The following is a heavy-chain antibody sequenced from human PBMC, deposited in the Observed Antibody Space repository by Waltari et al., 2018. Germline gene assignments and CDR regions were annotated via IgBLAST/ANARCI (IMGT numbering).Heavy chain of an antibody. CDR3: ARNPPFGDSLYYFDY. J-gene: IGHJ4*02. CDR2: IYTSGST. CDR1: GGSISSGSYY. D-gene: IGHD2-21*01. V-gene: IGHV4-61*09. Sequence: QVQLQESGPGLVKPSQTLSLTCTVSGGSISSGSYYWSWIRQPAGKGLEWIGYIYTSGSTNDNPSLKSRVTISVDTSKNQFSLKLSSVTAADTAVYYCARNPPFGDSLYYFDYWGQGTLVTVSS.